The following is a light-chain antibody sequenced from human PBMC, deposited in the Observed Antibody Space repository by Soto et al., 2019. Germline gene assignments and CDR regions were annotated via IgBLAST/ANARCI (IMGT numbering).Light chain of an antibody. Sequence: DIQLTQSPSFLSASVGDRVTITCRASQGLNNYVAWYQQKPGKAPNLLIYAVSILQSGVPSRFSGSGSGTEFNLTISSLQPEDFATYYCQHLVAYPITFGQGTRLEIK. J-gene: IGKJ5*01. V-gene: IGKV1-9*01. CDR1: QGLNNY. CDR3: QHLVAYPIT. CDR2: AVS.